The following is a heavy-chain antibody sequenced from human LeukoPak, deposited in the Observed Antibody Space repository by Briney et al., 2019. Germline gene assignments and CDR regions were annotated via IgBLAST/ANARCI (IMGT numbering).Heavy chain of an antibody. V-gene: IGHV4-4*07. D-gene: IGHD1-26*01. Sequence: SETLSLTCTVSGGSISSYYWAWIRQPAGKGLEWIGRFYSTGSTNYNPSLKSRVTMSVDTSKNQFSLKLSSVTAADTAVYYCARDQYSGSLDYWGQGTLVTVSS. J-gene: IGHJ4*02. CDR3: ARDQYSGSLDY. CDR1: GGSISSYY. CDR2: FYSTGST.